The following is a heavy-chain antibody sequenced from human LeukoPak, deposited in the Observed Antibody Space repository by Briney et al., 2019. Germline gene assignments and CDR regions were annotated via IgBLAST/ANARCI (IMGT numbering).Heavy chain of an antibody. CDR1: GFTFSRYW. V-gene: IGHV3-74*01. J-gene: IGHJ4*02. CDR3: VRTLGAVDI. Sequence: GGSLRLSCAASGFTFSRYWMHWVRQAPGKGLVWVSRINSDGSITTYPESVKGRFTISRDNAKNTLYLQMNSLRAEDTAVYYCVRTLGAVDIWGQGTLVTVSS. D-gene: IGHD3-16*01. CDR2: INSDGSIT.